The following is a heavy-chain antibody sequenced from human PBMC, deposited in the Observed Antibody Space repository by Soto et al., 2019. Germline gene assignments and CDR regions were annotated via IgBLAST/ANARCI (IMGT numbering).Heavy chain of an antibody. CDR1: GFSFSSFA. Sequence: GGSLRLSCAASGFSFSSFALNWGRQAPGKGLEWVSGISGSGGDTDYADSVDGRFTISRDNSKNTLYLQMNSLRAEDTAVYFCAGLGYSSQAFWGQGTLVTVSS. J-gene: IGHJ4*02. CDR3: AGLGYSSQAF. V-gene: IGHV3-23*01. CDR2: ISGSGGDT. D-gene: IGHD5-18*01.